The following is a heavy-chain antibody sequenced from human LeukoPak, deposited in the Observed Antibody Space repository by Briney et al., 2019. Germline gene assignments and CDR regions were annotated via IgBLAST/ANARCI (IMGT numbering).Heavy chain of an antibody. CDR2: IYPGDSDT. CDR1: GYSFTSYW. D-gene: IGHD5-12*01. J-gene: IGHJ4*02. V-gene: IGHV5-51*01. Sequence: GESLKISCKGSGYSFTSYWIGWVRQMPGKGLEWMGIIYPGDSDTRYSPSFQGQVTISADKSISTAYLQWSSLKASDTAMYYCARDQRESGYEPDAVDYWGQGTLVTVSS. CDR3: ARDQRESGYEPDAVDY.